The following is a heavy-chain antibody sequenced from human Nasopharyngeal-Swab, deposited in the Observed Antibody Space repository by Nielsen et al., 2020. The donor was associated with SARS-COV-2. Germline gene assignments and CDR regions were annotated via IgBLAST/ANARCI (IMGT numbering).Heavy chain of an antibody. CDR1: GYTFTSYG. V-gene: IGHV1-18*01. J-gene: IGHJ6*03. Sequence: APVKVSCKASGYTFTSYGISWVRQAPGQGLEWMGWISAYNGNTNYAQKLQGRVTMTTDTSTSTAYMELRSLRSDDTAVYYCARLAPLKFYYYYMDVWGKGTTVTVSS. CDR3: ARLAPLKFYYYYMDV. D-gene: IGHD3-3*02. CDR2: ISAYNGNT.